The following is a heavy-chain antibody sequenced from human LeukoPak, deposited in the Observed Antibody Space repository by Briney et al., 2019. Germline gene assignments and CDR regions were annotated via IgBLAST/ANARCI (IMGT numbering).Heavy chain of an antibody. Sequence: SETLSLTCAIYSESFSGYFWSWIRQPPGKGLEWIGEINYSGSTNYNPSLKSRVTIPLDTSKNQFSLRLTSVTAADTAVYYCARWDYDSSGFKTDAFDIWGQGTMVTVSS. D-gene: IGHD3-22*01. J-gene: IGHJ3*02. CDR1: SESFSGYF. V-gene: IGHV4-34*01. CDR3: ARWDYDSSGFKTDAFDI. CDR2: INYSGST.